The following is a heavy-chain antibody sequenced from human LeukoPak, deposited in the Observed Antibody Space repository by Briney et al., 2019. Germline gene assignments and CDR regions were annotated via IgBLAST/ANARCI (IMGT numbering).Heavy chain of an antibody. CDR1: GFTFSSYA. D-gene: IGHD3-3*01. J-gene: IGHJ5*02. CDR3: ARAETYYDFWSGYFVGHDWFDP. CDR2: ISYDGSNK. V-gene: IGHV3-30*04. Sequence: GGSLRLSCAASGFTFSSYAVHRVRQAPGKGLEWVAVISYDGSNKYYADSVKGRFTISRDNSKNTLYLQMNSLRAEDTAVYYCARAETYYDFWSGYFVGHDWFDPWGQGTLVTVSS.